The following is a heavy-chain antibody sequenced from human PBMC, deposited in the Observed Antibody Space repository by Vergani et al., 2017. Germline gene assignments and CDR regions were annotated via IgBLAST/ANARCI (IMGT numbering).Heavy chain of an antibody. CDR1: GFTFSSYD. D-gene: IGHD1-26*01. CDR2: IGTAGDT. CDR3: ARGGMGGARSDFDY. Sequence: EVQLVESGGGLVQPGGSLRLSCAASGFTFSSYDMHWVRQATGKGLEWVSAIGTAGDTYYPGSVKGRFTISRENAKNSLYLQMNSLRAGDTAVYYCARGGMGGARSDFDYWGQGTLVTVSS. V-gene: IGHV3-13*01. J-gene: IGHJ4*02.